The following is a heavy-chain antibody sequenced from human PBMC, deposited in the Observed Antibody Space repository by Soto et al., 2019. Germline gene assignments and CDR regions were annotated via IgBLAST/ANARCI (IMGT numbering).Heavy chain of an antibody. CDR1: GGSISSVGYY. CDR3: ARVTVTSYYYYYMDV. CDR2: IYYSGST. J-gene: IGHJ6*03. Sequence: QVQLQESGPGLVKPSQTLSLTCTVSGGSISSVGYYWSWIRQHPGKGLEWIGYIYYSGSTYYNPSLKSRVTLSVDTSNNQLSLKLSSVPAAATAVYYCARVTVTSYYYYYMDVWGKGNTVTVSS. V-gene: IGHV4-31*03. D-gene: IGHD4-17*01.